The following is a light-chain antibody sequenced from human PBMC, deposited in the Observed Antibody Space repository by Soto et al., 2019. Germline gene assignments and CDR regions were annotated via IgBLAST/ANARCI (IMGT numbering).Light chain of an antibody. CDR3: MQALQIPPT. J-gene: IGKJ4*01. CDR2: LGS. CDR1: QSLLNSNGYNY. Sequence: DIVMTQSPLSLPVTPGEPASISCRSSQSLLNSNGYNYLSWYLQKPGQSPQLLIYLGSNRAPGVPDRFSGSGAGTDFTLKISRLEAEDVGVYFCMQALQIPPTFGGGTKVDIK. V-gene: IGKV2-28*01.